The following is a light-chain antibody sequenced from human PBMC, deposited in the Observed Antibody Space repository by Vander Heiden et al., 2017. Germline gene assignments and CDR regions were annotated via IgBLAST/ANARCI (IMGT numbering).Light chain of an antibody. J-gene: IGKJ2*01. CDR1: QNISTY. CDR3: QQSDSALYT. Sequence: DIQMTQSPSSLSASVGDRVTITCRASQNISTYLNWYQQKPVKAPKLLIYAASSLLSGVPSRFSASGSGTDFTLTISRLQPEDFATYFCQQSDSALYTFGPGTKMEI. CDR2: AAS. V-gene: IGKV1-39*01.